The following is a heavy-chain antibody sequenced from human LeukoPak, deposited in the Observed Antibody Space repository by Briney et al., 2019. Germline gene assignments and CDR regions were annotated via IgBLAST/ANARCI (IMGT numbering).Heavy chain of an antibody. J-gene: IGHJ2*01. CDR2: FYYTGTI. CDR3: ARQGVVPNKAGWYFDL. CDR1: GGSMISTDHF. Sequence: SETLSLTCIVSGGSMISTDHFWGWIRQPPGKGLEWIGSFYYTGTIFYSPSLESRGTISIDTSKNQFSLKIRSVTAADTAVYYCARQGVVPNKAGWYFDLWGRGALVTVSS. D-gene: IGHD3-10*01. V-gene: IGHV4-39*01.